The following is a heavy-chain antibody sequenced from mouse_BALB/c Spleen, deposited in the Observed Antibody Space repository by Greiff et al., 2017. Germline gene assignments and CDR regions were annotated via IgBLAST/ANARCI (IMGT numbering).Heavy chain of an antibody. CDR1: GFTFSSYA. V-gene: IGHV5-6-5*01. Sequence: EVHLVESGGGLVKPGGSLKLSCAASGFTFSSYAMSWVRQTPEKRLEWVASISSGGSTYYPDSGKGRFTISRDNARNILYLQMSSLRSEDTAMYYCARGPSHYYGSPYAMDYWGQGTSVTVSS. CDR2: ISSGGST. D-gene: IGHD1-1*01. J-gene: IGHJ4*01. CDR3: ARGPSHYYGSPYAMDY.